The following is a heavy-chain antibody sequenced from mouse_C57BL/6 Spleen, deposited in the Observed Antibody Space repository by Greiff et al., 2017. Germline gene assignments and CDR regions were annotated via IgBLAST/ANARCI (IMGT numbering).Heavy chain of an antibody. CDR2: INPSNGGT. CDR3: ARLYYGSSPFAY. CDR1: GYTFTSYW. Sequence: VHLQQPGTDLVKPGASVKLSCTASGYTFTSYWMHWVKRRPGQGLEWIGNINPSNGGTNYNEKLKSKATLTVDKSSSTAYMQLSSLTSEDSAVYYCARLYYGSSPFAYWGQGTLVTVSA. D-gene: IGHD1-1*01. V-gene: IGHV1-53*01. J-gene: IGHJ3*01.